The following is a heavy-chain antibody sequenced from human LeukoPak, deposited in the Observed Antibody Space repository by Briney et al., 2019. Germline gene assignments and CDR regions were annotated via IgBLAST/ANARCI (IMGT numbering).Heavy chain of an antibody. CDR1: GFAFSSYS. Sequence: GGSLRLSCVASGFAFSSYSMNWVRQAPGKGLEWVSYITSSSSTIFYTDSVKGRFTISRDNAKNSLYLQMNSLRAEDTAVYYCARGPDAFDIWGQGTMVTVSS. CDR2: ITSSSSTI. CDR3: ARGPDAFDI. J-gene: IGHJ3*02. V-gene: IGHV3-48*04.